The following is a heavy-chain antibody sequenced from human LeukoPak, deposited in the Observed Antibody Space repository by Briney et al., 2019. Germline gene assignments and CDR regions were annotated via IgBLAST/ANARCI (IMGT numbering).Heavy chain of an antibody. CDR2: IRYDGSNK. CDR3: AKLPRVTMIVVANFDY. D-gene: IGHD3-22*01. V-gene: IGHV3-30*02. CDR1: GFTFSSYG. Sequence: PGGSLRLSCAASGFTFSSYGMHWVRQAPGKGLEWVAFIRYDGSNKYYADSVKGRFTISRDNSKNTLYLQMNSLRAEDTAVYYCAKLPRVTMIVVANFDYWGQGTLVTVSS. J-gene: IGHJ4*02.